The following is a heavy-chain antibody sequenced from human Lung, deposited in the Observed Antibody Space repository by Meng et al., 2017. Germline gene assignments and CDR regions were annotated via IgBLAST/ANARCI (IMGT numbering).Heavy chain of an antibody. CDR2: INHSGST. Sequence: QGGAVRLTPSWTLSFNCVVSGGSLIDYHWSWIRQPPGKGLEWIGEINHSGSTNYNPSLESRATISVDTSQNNLSLKLSSVTAADSAVYYCARGPTTMAHDFDYWGQGTLVTVSS. V-gene: IGHV4-34*01. CDR3: ARGPTTMAHDFDY. CDR1: GGSLIDYH. D-gene: IGHD4-11*01. J-gene: IGHJ4*02.